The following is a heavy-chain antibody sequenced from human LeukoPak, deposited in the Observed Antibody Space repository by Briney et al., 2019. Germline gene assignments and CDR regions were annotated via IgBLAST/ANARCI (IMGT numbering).Heavy chain of an antibody. V-gene: IGHV4-34*01. Sequence: SETLSLTCAVYGGSFSGYYWSWIRQPPGKGLEWIGEINHSGSTNYNPSLKSRVTISVDTSKNQFSLKLSSVTAADTAVYYCASFPPRLRRLEYSSSNWYFDLWGRGTLVTVSS. CDR1: GGSFSGYY. CDR2: INHSGST. D-gene: IGHD6-6*01. J-gene: IGHJ2*01. CDR3: ASFPPRLRRLEYSSSNWYFDL.